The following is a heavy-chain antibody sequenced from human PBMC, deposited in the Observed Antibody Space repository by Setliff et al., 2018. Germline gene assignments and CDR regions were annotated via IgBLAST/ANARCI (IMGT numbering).Heavy chain of an antibody. J-gene: IGHJ6*03. Sequence: SETLSLTCTVSGGSISNTYYYWSWTRQPAGKGLEWIGQIYTSWSTNYNPSLKSRVTISVDTSKNQFSLKLTSVTAADTAVYYCARLSGFQYIDVWGKGTTVTVSS. D-gene: IGHD3-3*01. CDR2: IYTSWST. CDR3: ARLSGFQYIDV. V-gene: IGHV4-61*09. CDR1: GGSISNTYYY.